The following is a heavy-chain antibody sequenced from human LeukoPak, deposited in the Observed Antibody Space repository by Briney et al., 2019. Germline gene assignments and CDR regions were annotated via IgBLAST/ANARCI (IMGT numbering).Heavy chain of an antibody. Sequence: PGGSLRLSCAASGFTFSSYSMNRVRQAPGKGLEWVSYISSSSSTIYYADSVKGRFTISRDNSKNTLYLQMNNLTTEDTAVYYCAKEVSDYVTYYYMDVWGKGTTVTVSS. CDR2: ISSSSSTI. CDR3: AKEVSDYVTYYYMDV. D-gene: IGHD4-17*01. CDR1: GFTFSSYS. J-gene: IGHJ6*03. V-gene: IGHV3-48*01.